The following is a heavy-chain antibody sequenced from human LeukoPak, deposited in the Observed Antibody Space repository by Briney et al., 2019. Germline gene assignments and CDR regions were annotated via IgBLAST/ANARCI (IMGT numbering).Heavy chain of an antibody. CDR2: IYYSGGT. Sequence: SETLSLTCTVSGGSISSSSYYWGWIRQPPGKGLEWIGSIYYSGGTYYNPSLKSRVTISVDTSKNQFSLKLSSVTAADTAVYYCACLSQLWLLDYWGQGTLVTVSS. J-gene: IGHJ4*02. V-gene: IGHV4-39*01. D-gene: IGHD5-18*01. CDR1: GGSISSSSYY. CDR3: ACLSQLWLLDY.